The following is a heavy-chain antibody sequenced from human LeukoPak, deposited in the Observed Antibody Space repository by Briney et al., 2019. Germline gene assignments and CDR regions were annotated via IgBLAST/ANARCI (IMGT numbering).Heavy chain of an antibody. Sequence: PSETLSLTCTVSGGSISSYYWSWIRQPPGKGLEWIGYIYYSGSTNYNPSLKSRVTISVDTSKNQFSLKLSSVTAADTAVYYCARILTGYYWDLWGRGTLVTVSS. CDR3: ARILTGYYWDL. V-gene: IGHV4-59*12. J-gene: IGHJ2*01. CDR2: IYYSGST. CDR1: GGSISSYY. D-gene: IGHD3-9*01.